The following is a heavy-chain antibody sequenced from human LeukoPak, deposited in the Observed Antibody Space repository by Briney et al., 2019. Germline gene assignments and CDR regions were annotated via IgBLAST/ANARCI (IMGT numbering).Heavy chain of an antibody. CDR3: ARAGDVGAVDS. CDR1: GFTFSSYA. V-gene: IGHV3-7*01. D-gene: IGHD1-26*01. J-gene: IGHJ4*02. CDR2: INQGGSEK. Sequence: GGSLRLSCAASGFTFSSYAMSWVRLPPGKGLEWVANINQGGSEKYYVDSVKGRFTISRDNAKNSLYLQMNSLRVDDTAVFYCARAGDVGAVDSWGQGTLVTVSS.